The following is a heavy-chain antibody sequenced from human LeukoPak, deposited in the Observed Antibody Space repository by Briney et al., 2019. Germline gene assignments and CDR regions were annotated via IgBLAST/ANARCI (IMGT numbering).Heavy chain of an antibody. CDR3: ARAFSTTAFDY. CDR2: ISNDGSNS. CDR1: GITFNSYT. J-gene: IGHJ4*02. V-gene: IGHV3-30*04. D-gene: IGHD4-17*01. Sequence: PGGSLRLSCAASGITFNSYTMNWVRQAPGKGLEWVAVISNDGSNSYYADSVKGRFTISRDNSKNTLYLQMNILRAEDTAVYYCARAFSTTAFDYWGQGTLVTVSS.